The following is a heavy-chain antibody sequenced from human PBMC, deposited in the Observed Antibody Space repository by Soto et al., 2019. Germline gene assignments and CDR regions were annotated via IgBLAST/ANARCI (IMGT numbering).Heavy chain of an antibody. D-gene: IGHD2-8*02. J-gene: IGHJ5*02. Sequence: QVQLVESGGGLVKPGGSLRLSCAASGFTFGDYDMSWIRQAPGKGLEWVSYISNGGSSIYYADSVKGRFTISRDNAKRSVFLQMNSLRAEDTAVYYCTRPCRYCNGGGPGNWFDPWGQGTRVTVSS. CDR2: ISNGGSSI. CDR3: TRPCRYCNGGGPGNWFDP. CDR1: GFTFGDYD. V-gene: IGHV3-11*01.